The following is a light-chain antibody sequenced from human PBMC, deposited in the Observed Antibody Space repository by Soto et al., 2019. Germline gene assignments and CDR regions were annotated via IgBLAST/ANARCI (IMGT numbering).Light chain of an antibody. CDR3: QQYGRSPTT. V-gene: IGKV3-20*01. J-gene: IGKJ1*01. Sequence: EIVMTQSPATLSVSPVERATLSCRASQSVSSNLAWYQQKPGQAPRLLIYDASTRATVIPDRFSGSGSGTDFTLTISRLEPEDFAVYYCQQYGRSPTTFGQGTKVDIK. CDR1: QSVSSN. CDR2: DAS.